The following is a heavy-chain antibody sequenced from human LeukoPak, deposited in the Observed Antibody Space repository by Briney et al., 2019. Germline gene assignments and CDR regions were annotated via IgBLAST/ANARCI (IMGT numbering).Heavy chain of an antibody. J-gene: IGHJ4*02. D-gene: IGHD1-26*01. CDR2: ISNSGST. V-gene: IGHV4-61*01. CDR3: ARGGASSIPLDY. Sequence: SETLSLTCTVSGVSIGGNSYWSWIRQPPGKGPEWIGHISNSGSTYYSPSLSSRVTISLDTSKNQFSLKLRSVTAADTAVYYCARGGASSIPLDYWGRGTLVTVSS. CDR1: GVSIGGNSY.